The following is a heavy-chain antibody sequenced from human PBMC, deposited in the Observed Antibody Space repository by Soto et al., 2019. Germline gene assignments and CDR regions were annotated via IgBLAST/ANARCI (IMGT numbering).Heavy chain of an antibody. CDR3: AKGPRTLAVTTGTFDY. D-gene: IGHD4-17*01. Sequence: GGSLRLSCAASGFTFSSYAMSWVRQAPGKGLEWVSAISGSGGSTYYADSVKGRFTISRDNSKNTLYLQMNSLRAEDTAVYYCAKGPRTLAVTTGTFDYWGQGTQVTVSS. CDR2: ISGSGGST. J-gene: IGHJ4*02. V-gene: IGHV3-23*01. CDR1: GFTFSSYA.